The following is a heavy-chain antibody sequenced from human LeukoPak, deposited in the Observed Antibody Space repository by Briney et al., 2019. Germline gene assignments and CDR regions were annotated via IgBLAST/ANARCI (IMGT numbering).Heavy chain of an antibody. CDR3: ARLAVDYSNYVGWFDP. Sequence: PSETLSLTCTVSGGSIGTSIFHWGWIRQPPGKGLEWIATISYTGSTYYNPSLRSRVTISVDTSRNQFSLRLSSVTAADTAVYYCARLAVDYSNYVGWFDPWGQGTLVTVSS. V-gene: IGHV4-39*01. CDR1: GGSIGTSIFH. CDR2: ISYTGST. D-gene: IGHD4-11*01. J-gene: IGHJ5*02.